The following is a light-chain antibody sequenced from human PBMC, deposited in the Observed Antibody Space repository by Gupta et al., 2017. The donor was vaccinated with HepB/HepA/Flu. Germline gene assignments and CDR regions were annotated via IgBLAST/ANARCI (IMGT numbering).Light chain of an antibody. CDR2: VNSDGRH. CDR3: QTRDNGRA. CDR1: SGHSTYA. J-gene: IGLJ3*02. Sequence: LVLTQSPSASASLGASVKLTCTLSSGHSTYAIAWHQQQPEKGPRYLMRVNSDGRHNKGDGIPDGFSGASSGAARNLTISSREAEDEDDYYCQTRDNGRAFGGGTKLTVL. V-gene: IGLV4-69*01.